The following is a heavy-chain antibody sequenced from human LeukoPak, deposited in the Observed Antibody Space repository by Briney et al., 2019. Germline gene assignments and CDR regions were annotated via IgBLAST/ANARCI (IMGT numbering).Heavy chain of an antibody. Sequence: GGSLRLSCAASGFSFSRFWMTWVRQAPGKGLEWVANINEDGSQIYYVGSVKGRFTVSRDNARDSLYLQMTSLRGEDTAVYYCARDGTPIYSSGWVYMDVWGKGTTVTISS. CDR1: GFSFSRFW. CDR3: ARDGTPIYSSGWVYMDV. V-gene: IGHV3-7*01. D-gene: IGHD6-25*01. CDR2: INEDGSQI. J-gene: IGHJ6*04.